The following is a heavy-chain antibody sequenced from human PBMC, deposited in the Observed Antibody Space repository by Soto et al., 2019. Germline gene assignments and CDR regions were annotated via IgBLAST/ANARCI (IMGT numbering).Heavy chain of an antibody. D-gene: IGHD6-19*01. Sequence: GRSLRLPCAASGFTFSSYAMHWVRQAPGKGLEWVAVSSYDGSSRYYADSVKGRFTISRDNSKNTLFLQMNSLRPDATAVYYCARPGKWLQSHVDYWGPGTLVTVSS. CDR2: SSYDGSSR. CDR3: ARPGKWLQSHVDY. CDR1: GFTFSSYA. V-gene: IGHV3-30-3*01. J-gene: IGHJ4*02.